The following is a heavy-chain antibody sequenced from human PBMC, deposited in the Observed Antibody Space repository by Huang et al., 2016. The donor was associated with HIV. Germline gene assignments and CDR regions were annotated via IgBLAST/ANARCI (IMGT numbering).Heavy chain of an antibody. J-gene: IGHJ4*02. V-gene: IGHV5-51*01. Sequence: EVQLVQSGPEVRKPGESLRISCKASGYIFDTYWIGWVRQMPGRGLEWMGIIYSGDCDTRYGPSFQGQVTISVDKSVNTAYLQWISLKASDTAIYYCARFSHKRSNHQSGFGFWGQGTLVTVSP. CDR1: GYIFDTYW. CDR2: IYSGDCDT. D-gene: IGHD3-3*01. CDR3: ARFSHKRSNHQSGFGF.